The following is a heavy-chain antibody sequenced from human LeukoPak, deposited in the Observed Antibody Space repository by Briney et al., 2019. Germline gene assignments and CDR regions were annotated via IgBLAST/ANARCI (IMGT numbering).Heavy chain of an antibody. D-gene: IGHD2-2*01. J-gene: IGHJ4*02. V-gene: IGHV3-23*01. CDR2: ISGSGGST. Sequence: GGSLRLSCAASGFTFSSYAMSWVRQAPGKGLEWVSAISGSGGSTYYADSVKGRFTISRDNSKNTLYLQMNSLRAEDTAVYYCAKRMGCSSTSCYFGGNFDYWGRGALVTVSS. CDR1: GFTFSSYA. CDR3: AKRMGCSSTSCYFGGNFDY.